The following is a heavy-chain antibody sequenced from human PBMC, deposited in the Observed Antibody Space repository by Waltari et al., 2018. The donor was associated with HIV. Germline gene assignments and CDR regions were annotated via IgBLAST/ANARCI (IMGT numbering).Heavy chain of an antibody. CDR1: GFTLTDYA. Sequence: QVHLVESGGTVVQPGKSLRLSCVTDGFTLTDYAMSWFRQTPGAWLQWGAILWPEGNTRFYAPFVRGRFSSSRDNTKKTVFLQMRALRADDTGVYFCARQGNTGTYFGGHRWGRGT. D-gene: IGHD3-10*01. CDR2: LWPEGNTR. J-gene: IGHJ4*02. V-gene: IGHV3-33*01. CDR3: ARQGNTGTYFGGHR.